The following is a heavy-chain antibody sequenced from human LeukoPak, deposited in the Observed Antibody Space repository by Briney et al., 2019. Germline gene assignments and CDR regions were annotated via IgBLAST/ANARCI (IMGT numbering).Heavy chain of an antibody. CDR1: GYTFTSYA. D-gene: IGHD6-19*01. CDR2: ISAYNGDT. V-gene: IGHV1-18*01. CDR3: ARGPSNTSGWKTWFDP. J-gene: IGHJ5*02. Sequence: EASVKVSCKASGYTFTSYAIHWVRQAPGQGLEWMGWISAYNGDTKYAQNFQGRVTLTTYTLTTTAYLELRSLTSDDTAVYYCARGPSNTSGWKTWFDPWGQGTLVTVSS.